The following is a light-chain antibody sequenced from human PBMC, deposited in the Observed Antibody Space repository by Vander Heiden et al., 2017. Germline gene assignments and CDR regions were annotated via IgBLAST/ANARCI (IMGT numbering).Light chain of an antibody. J-gene: IGLJ2*01. CDR3: QAWDSSTGGV. CDR1: KLGDKY. CDR2: QDS. V-gene: IGLV3-1*01. Sequence: SSELTQPPSVSVSPGQTASITCPGDKLGDKYACWYQQKPGQSPVLVIYQDSKRPSGIPERFSGSNSGNTATLTISGTQAMDEADYYCQAWDSSTGGVFGGGTKLTVL.